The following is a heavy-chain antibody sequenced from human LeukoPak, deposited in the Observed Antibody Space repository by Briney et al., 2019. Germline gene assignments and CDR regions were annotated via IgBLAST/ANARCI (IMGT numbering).Heavy chain of an antibody. CDR3: ARRYCSSTSCYYFDY. J-gene: IGHJ4*02. CDR1: GYTFTDYY. Sequence: ASLKVSCKASGYTFTDYYMHWVRQALGQGLEWMGWINVNRGGTNYAQRFQGRVTMTRDTSITTAYMELSRLKSDDTAVYYCARRYCSSTSCYYFDYWGQGTLVTVSS. V-gene: IGHV1-2*02. D-gene: IGHD2-2*01. CDR2: INVNRGGT.